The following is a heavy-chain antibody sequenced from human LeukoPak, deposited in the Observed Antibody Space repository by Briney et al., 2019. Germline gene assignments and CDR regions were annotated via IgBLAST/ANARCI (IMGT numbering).Heavy chain of an antibody. CDR1: GGSISSGGYY. CDR2: IYYSGST. CDR3: ARFIYGDYPGGMDV. J-gene: IGHJ6*02. D-gene: IGHD4-17*01. V-gene: IGHV4-31*03. Sequence: SQTLSLTCTVSGGSISSGGYYWSWIRQHPGKGLEWIGSIYYSGSTYYNPSLKSRVTISVDTSKNQFSLKLSSVTAADTAVYYCARFIYGDYPGGMDVWGQGTTVTVSS.